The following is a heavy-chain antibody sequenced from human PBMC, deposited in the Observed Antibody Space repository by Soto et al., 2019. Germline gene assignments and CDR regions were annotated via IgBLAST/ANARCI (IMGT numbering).Heavy chain of an antibody. CDR1: GFTFSSYG. D-gene: IGHD6-6*01. CDR2: ISYDGSNK. CDR3: AKEEYSSSSTPFDY. V-gene: IGHV3-30*18. J-gene: IGHJ4*02. Sequence: QVQLVESGGGVVQPGRSLRLSCAASGFTFSSYGMHWVRQAPGKGLEWVAVISYDGSNKYYADSVKGRFTISRDNSKNTLYLQMNSLRAEDTAVYYCAKEEYSSSSTPFDYWGQGTLVTVSS.